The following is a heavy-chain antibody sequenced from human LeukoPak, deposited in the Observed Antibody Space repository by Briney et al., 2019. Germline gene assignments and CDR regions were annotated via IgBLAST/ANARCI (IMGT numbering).Heavy chain of an antibody. CDR3: ARHYYDSSGYSWYAFDI. CDR2: IYYSGST. Sequence: SETLSLTCTVSGGSISSSSYYWGWIRQPPGKGLEWIGSIYYSGSTYYNPSLKSRVTISVDTSKNQFSLKLSSVTAADTAVYYCARHYYDSSGYSWYAFDIWGQGTMVTVSS. D-gene: IGHD3-22*01. V-gene: IGHV4-39*01. CDR1: GGSISSSSYY. J-gene: IGHJ3*02.